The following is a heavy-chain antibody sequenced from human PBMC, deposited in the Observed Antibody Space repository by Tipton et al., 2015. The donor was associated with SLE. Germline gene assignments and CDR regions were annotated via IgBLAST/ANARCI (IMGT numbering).Heavy chain of an antibody. V-gene: IGHV4-34*01. CDR2: NNHSGST. CDR3: ARGLSYGSFDY. D-gene: IGHD3-16*01. CDR1: GGSFRGYY. J-gene: IGHJ4*02. Sequence: TLSLTCAVYGGSFRGYYWGWVRPPPGEGLGWVGENNHSGSTNYNPSPKSRVTISVDTSKNQFSLKLSSVTAADTAVYYCARGLSYGSFDYWGQGTLVTVSS.